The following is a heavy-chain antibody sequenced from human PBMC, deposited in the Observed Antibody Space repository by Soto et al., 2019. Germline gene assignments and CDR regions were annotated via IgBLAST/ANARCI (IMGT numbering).Heavy chain of an antibody. J-gene: IGHJ4*02. Sequence: SETLSLTCTVSGGSISSGGYYWSWIRQHPGKGLEWIGYIYYSGSTYYNPSLKSRVTISVDTSKNQFSLKLSSATAADTAVYYCARDISSSSWYFDYWGQGTLVTVSS. D-gene: IGHD6-13*01. CDR1: GGSISSGGYY. CDR2: IYYSGST. CDR3: ARDISSSSWYFDY. V-gene: IGHV4-31*03.